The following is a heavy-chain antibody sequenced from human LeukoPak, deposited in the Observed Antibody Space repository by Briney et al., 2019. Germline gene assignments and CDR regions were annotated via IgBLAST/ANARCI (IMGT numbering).Heavy chain of an antibody. D-gene: IGHD3-10*01. Sequence: SETLSLTCTVSGGSISSSSYYWGWIRQPPGKGLEWIGSIYYSGSTYYNPSLKSRVTISVDTSKNQFSLKLSSVTAADTAVYYCARRSGLSQRLWFGELSARVDFDYWGQGTLVTVSP. J-gene: IGHJ4*02. CDR1: GGSISSSSYY. CDR3: ARRSGLSQRLWFGELSARVDFDY. CDR2: IYYSGST. V-gene: IGHV4-39*07.